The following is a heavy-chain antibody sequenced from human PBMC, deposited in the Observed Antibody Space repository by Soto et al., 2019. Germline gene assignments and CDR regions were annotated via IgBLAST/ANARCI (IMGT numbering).Heavy chain of an antibody. J-gene: IGHJ4*02. CDR1: GGSISSSSYY. CDR3: ARRHTIFGVDY. D-gene: IGHD3-3*01. V-gene: IGHV4-39*01. Sequence: QLQLQESGPGLVKPSETLSLTCTVSGGSISSSSYYWGWIRQPPGKGLEWIGSIYYSGSTYYNPSLKSRVTISVDTSKNQFSLKLSSVTAADTAVYYCARRHTIFGVDYWGQGTLVTVSS. CDR2: IYYSGST.